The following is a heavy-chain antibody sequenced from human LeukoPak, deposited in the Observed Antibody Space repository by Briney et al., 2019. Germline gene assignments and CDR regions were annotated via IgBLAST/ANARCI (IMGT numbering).Heavy chain of an antibody. CDR3: ARGGYSAAEGNNWFDP. V-gene: IGHV1-18*01. Sequence: ASVKVSCKASGYTFTSYDINWVRQATGQGLEWMGWISAYNGNTNYAQKLQGRVTMTTDTSTSTAYMELRSLRSDDTAVYYCARGGYSAAEGNNWFDPWGQGTLVTVSS. CDR1: GYTFTSYD. D-gene: IGHD6-13*01. J-gene: IGHJ5*02. CDR2: ISAYNGNT.